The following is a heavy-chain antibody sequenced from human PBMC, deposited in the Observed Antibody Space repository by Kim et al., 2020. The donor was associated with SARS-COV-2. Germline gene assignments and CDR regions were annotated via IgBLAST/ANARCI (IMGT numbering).Heavy chain of an antibody. CDR3: ARDSVGWYGGFDY. J-gene: IGHJ4*02. D-gene: IGHD6-19*01. V-gene: IGHV3-48*02. Sequence: YADSVKGRFTISRDNAKNSLYLQMNSLRDEDTAVYYCARDSVGWYGGFDYWGQGTLVTVSS.